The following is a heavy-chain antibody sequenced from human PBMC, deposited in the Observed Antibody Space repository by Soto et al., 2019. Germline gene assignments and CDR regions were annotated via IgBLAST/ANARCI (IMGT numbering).Heavy chain of an antibody. CDR1: GGTFRNSA. CDR3: ARDNDRPQLGGNYYYILDV. D-gene: IGHD1-1*01. Sequence: QVQLEQSGAEVEKHGSSVKVSCEASGGTFRNSAISWVRQAPGQGLEWLGGIMPIFRTPDYSQKFQGRVTVTADESTSTAYMELRGLRSDDTAVYYCARDNDRPQLGGNYYYILDVWGQGTTVTVSS. CDR2: IMPIFRTP. V-gene: IGHV1-69*12. J-gene: IGHJ6*02.